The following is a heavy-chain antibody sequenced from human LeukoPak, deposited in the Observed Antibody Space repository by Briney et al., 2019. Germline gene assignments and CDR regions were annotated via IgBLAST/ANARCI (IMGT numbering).Heavy chain of an antibody. CDR1: GFTFSSYS. V-gene: IGHV3-21*01. CDR3: ARGTLNIPGEHGAFDY. D-gene: IGHD1-14*01. CDR2: ISTSSSYI. Sequence: GGSLRLSCAASGFTFSSYSMMWVRQAPGKGLEWVSSISTSSSYIHYADSVKGRFTISRDNAKNSLYLQMNSLRAEDTAVYYCARGTLNIPGEHGAFDYWGQGTLVTVSS. J-gene: IGHJ4*02.